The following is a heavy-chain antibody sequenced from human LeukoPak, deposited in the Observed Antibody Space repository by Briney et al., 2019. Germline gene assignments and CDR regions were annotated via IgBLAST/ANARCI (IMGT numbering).Heavy chain of an antibody. V-gene: IGHV1-8*01. Sequence: ASVRVSCKASGYTFTIYDINWGRQATGEGLEWMGWMNPNSGNTGYAQKFQGRVTMTRNTSISTAYMELSSLRSEDTAVYYCARGQDISDYWGQGTLVTVSS. CDR2: MNPNSGNT. J-gene: IGHJ4*02. CDR1: GYTFTIYD. D-gene: IGHD2-15*01. CDR3: ARGQDISDY.